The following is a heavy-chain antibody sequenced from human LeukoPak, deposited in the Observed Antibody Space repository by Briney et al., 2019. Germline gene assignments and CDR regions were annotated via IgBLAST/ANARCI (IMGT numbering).Heavy chain of an antibody. J-gene: IGHJ4*02. D-gene: IGHD3-10*01. CDR2: IYSGGST. CDR1: GFTVSSNY. CDR3: ARASITMVRGVINDY. Sequence: GGSLRLSCAASGFTVSSNYMSWVRQAPGKGLEWVSFIYSGGSTYYADSVKGRFTISRDNSKNTLYLQMNSLRAEDTAVYYCARASITMVRGVINDYWGQGTLVTVSS. V-gene: IGHV3-66*01.